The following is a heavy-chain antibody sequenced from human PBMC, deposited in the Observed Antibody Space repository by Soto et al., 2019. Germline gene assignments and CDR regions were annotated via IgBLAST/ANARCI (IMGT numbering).Heavy chain of an antibody. J-gene: IGHJ5*02. CDR3: ARTSIVVVPAARLNWFDP. CDR2: IIPIFGTA. D-gene: IGHD2-2*01. Sequence: SVKVSCKASGGTFSSYAISWVRQAPGQGLEWMGGIIPIFGTANYAQKFQGRVTITADESTSTAYMELSSLRSEDTAVYYCARTSIVVVPAARLNWFDPWGQGTLVTVSS. CDR1: GGTFSSYA. V-gene: IGHV1-69*13.